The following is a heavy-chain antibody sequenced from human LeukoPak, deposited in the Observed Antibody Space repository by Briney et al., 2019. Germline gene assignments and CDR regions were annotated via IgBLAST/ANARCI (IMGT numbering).Heavy chain of an antibody. V-gene: IGHV3-21*04. J-gene: IGHJ6*03. CDR1: GFTLSSYS. Sequence: GGSLRLSCAASGFTLSSYSMNWVRQAPGKGLEWVSSISSSSSYIYYADSVKGRFTISRDNSKNTLYLQMNSLRAEDTAVYYCAKRNYDKHGGSDYYYYYYMDVWGKGTTVTVSS. D-gene: IGHD3-22*01. CDR3: AKRNYDKHGGSDYYYYYYMDV. CDR2: ISSSSSYI.